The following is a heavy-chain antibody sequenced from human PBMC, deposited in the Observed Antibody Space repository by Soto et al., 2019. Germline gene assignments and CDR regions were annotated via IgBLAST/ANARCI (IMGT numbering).Heavy chain of an antibody. CDR1: GFTFSSYA. CDR3: AKDGCIGDSCYVLNWFDP. V-gene: IGHV3-23*01. Sequence: PGGSLRLSCAASGFTFSSYAMSWVRQAPGEGLEWVSAISGSGGSTYYADSVKGRFTISRDYSKNTLYLQMNNLRAEDTAVYYCAKDGCIGDSCYVLNWFDPWGQGTLVTVSS. J-gene: IGHJ5*02. D-gene: IGHD2-15*01. CDR2: ISGSGGST.